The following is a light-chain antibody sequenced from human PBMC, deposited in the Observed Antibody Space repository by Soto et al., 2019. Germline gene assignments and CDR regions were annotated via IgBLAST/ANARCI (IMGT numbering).Light chain of an antibody. J-gene: IGKJ2*01. CDR3: QQYNSYHT. CDR1: QSISSW. Sequence: DIQMTQSPSTLSASVGDRVTITCRASQSISSWLAWYQQKPGKAPKLLIYDASSLESGVPSRFSGSGFGTEFTLTISSLQPDDFATYYCQQYNSYHTFGQGTKLEIK. V-gene: IGKV1-5*01. CDR2: DAS.